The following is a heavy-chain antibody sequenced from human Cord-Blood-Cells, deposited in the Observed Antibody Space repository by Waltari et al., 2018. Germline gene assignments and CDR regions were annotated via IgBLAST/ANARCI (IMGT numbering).Heavy chain of an antibody. CDR1: GGSFSGYY. CDR2: ISHSGST. CDR3: ARGRIAARNWFDP. D-gene: IGHD6-6*01. V-gene: IGHV4-34*01. J-gene: IGHJ5*02. Sequence: QVQLQQWGAGLLKPSETLSLTCAVYGGSFSGYYWSWIRQPPGKGLEWIGEISHSGSTNYNPSLKSRVTISVDTSKNQFSLKLSSVTAADTAVYYCARGRIAARNWFDPWGQGTLVTVSS.